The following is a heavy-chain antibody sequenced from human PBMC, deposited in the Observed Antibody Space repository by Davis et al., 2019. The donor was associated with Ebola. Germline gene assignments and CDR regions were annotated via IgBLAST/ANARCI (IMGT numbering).Heavy chain of an antibody. J-gene: IGHJ6*04. V-gene: IGHV3-23*01. CDR2: ISSSSSYT. D-gene: IGHD1-1*01. CDR3: AKGLPGRDHYYGMDV. CDR1: GFTFSRYA. Sequence: PGGSLRLSCAASGFTFSRYAMSWVRQAPGKGLEWVSYISSSSSYTNYADSVKGRFTISRDNSKNTLYLQMNSLGAEDTAVYYCAKGLPGRDHYYGMDVWGTGTTVTVSS.